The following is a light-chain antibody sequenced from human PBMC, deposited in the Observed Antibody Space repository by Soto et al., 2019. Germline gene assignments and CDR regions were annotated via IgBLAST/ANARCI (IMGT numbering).Light chain of an antibody. CDR3: QQYGSSPLT. V-gene: IGKV3-20*01. CDR1: QSVSSSY. CDR2: RAS. J-gene: IGKJ4*01. Sequence: EIVLTQSPGTLSSSPGERATLSCRASQSVSSSYLAWYQQKPGQAPKVLIYRASSRATGIPDRFSGSGSGTDFTLTISRLEPEDFAVYYRQQYGSSPLTFGGGTKVDIK.